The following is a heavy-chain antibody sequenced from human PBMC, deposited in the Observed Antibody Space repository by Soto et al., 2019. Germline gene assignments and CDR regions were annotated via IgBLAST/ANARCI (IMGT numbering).Heavy chain of an antibody. CDR1: GGSISSYY. V-gene: IGHV4-59*01. CDR3: ARSPMVYAVNYYYYYYMDV. Sequence: SETLSLTCTVSGGSISSYYWSWIRQPPGKGLEWIGYIYYSGSTNYNPSLKSRVTISVDTSKNQFSLKLSSVTAADTAVYYCARSPMVYAVNYYYYYYMDVWGKGTTVTVSS. D-gene: IGHD2-8*01. J-gene: IGHJ6*03. CDR2: IYYSGST.